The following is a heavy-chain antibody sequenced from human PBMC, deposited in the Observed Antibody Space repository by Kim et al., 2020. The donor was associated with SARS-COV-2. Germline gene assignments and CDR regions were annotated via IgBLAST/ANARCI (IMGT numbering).Heavy chain of an antibody. CDR2: LTGGGDNS. D-gene: IGHD3-10*01. CDR3: ASTGFGEQDV. J-gene: IGHJ6*02. Sequence: GGSLRLSCAASGLTFTNYAMSWVRQAPGKGLEWVSTLTGGGDNSYYADSVKGRFTISRENSKNSVYLQMNSLRAEDTAVYYCASTGFGEQDVWGQGTTVTVSS. V-gene: IGHV3-23*01. CDR1: GLTFTNYA.